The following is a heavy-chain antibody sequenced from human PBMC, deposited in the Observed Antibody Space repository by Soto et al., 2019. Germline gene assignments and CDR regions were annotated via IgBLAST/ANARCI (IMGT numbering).Heavy chain of an antibody. CDR2: ISHDGSNT. CDR1: GFGFSSYA. V-gene: IGHV3-30*18. Sequence: QVQLVESGGGVVQPGRSLRLSCITSGFGFSSYAMNWVRQAPGKGLEWVAVISHDGSNTYYGDSVKGRFTISRDNSENTPFLQMNSPRAEDTAVYYCAKPYYGAGSYYPDAFAVWGQGTSVTVSS. CDR3: AKPYYGAGSYYPDAFAV. J-gene: IGHJ3*01. D-gene: IGHD3-10*01.